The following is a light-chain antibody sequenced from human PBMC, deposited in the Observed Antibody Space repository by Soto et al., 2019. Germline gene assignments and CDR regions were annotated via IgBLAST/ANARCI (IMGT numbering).Light chain of an antibody. V-gene: IGLV1-40*01. CDR3: QSYDSRLSADYV. J-gene: IGLJ1*01. Sequence: QSALTQPPSVSGAPGQRVTISCTGSSSNIGAGYDVHWYQQLPGTAPKLLIYGNSNRPSGVPDRFSGSKSGTSASLAITGLQAEDEADYYCQSYDSRLSADYVFGTGTKLTVL. CDR1: SSNIGAGYD. CDR2: GNS.